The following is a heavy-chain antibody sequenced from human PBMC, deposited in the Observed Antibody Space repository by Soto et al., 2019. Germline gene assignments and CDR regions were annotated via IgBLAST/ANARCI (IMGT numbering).Heavy chain of an antibody. CDR1: GGSTSSSDW. Sequence: QVHLQESGPGRVKPSETLSLTCAISGGSTSSSDWWTWVRQPPGEGLEWIGEIHRDGVTNYNSSLKRRLTISLDQSRNQFSLSLTSVTAADAAVYFCAGRPEIHPRWGQGILVPVSS. J-gene: IGHJ4*02. D-gene: IGHD1-26*01. CDR3: AGRPEIHPR. CDR2: IHRDGVT. V-gene: IGHV4-4*02.